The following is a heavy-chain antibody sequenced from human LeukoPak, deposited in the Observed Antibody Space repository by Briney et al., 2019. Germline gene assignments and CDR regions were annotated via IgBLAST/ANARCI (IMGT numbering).Heavy chain of an antibody. J-gene: IGHJ6*03. CDR2: IIPIFGTA. Sequence: SVKVSCKASGGTFSSCTISWVRQAPGQGLEWMGGIIPIFGTANYAQKFQGRVTITTDESTSTAYMELSSLRSEDTAVYYCARHKAAAGIAGPQSYYYYYMDVWGKGTTVTVSS. D-gene: IGHD6-13*01. V-gene: IGHV1-69*05. CDR3: ARHKAAAGIAGPQSYYYYYMDV. CDR1: GGTFSSCT.